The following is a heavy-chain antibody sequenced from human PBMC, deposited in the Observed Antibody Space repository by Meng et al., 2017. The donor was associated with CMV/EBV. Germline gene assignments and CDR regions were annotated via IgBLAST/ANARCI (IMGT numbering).Heavy chain of an antibody. CDR3: ARSQLRFLDWDRGGNWFDP. V-gene: IGHV4-4*02. J-gene: IGHJ5*02. CDR1: GGSISSSNW. D-gene: IGHD3-3*01. Sequence: GSLRLSCAVSGGSISSSNWWSWVRQPPGKGLEWIGEIYHSGSTNYNPSLKSRVTISVDKSKNQLSLKLSSVTAADTAVYYCARSQLRFLDWDRGGNWFDPWGQGTLVTVSS. CDR2: IYHSGST.